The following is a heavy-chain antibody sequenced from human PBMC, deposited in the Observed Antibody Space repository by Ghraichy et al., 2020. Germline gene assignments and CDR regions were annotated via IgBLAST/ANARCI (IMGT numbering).Heavy chain of an antibody. J-gene: IGHJ4*02. D-gene: IGHD3-16*01. CDR1: GFIFNTYS. V-gene: IGHV3-21*01. CDR3: ARARPKDLGINVYYFDF. CDR2: IGVTGNSI. Sequence: GGSLRLSCGASGFIFNTYSLNWVRQAPGKGLEWVSSIGVTGNSIYYADSVKGRFTISRDSAKNSLHLQMNSLRAEDTAVYYCARARPKDLGINVYYFDFWGQGTLVTVSS.